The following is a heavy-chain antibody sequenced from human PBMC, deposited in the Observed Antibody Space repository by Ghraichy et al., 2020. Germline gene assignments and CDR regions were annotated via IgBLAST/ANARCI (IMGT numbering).Heavy chain of an antibody. CDR2: IYYSGST. V-gene: IGHV4-59*01. CDR1: GGSISSYY. CDR3: ARGKLFLEWIY. J-gene: IGHJ4*02. D-gene: IGHD3-3*01. Sequence: SETLSLTCTVSGGSISSYYWSWIRQPPGKGLEWLGYIYYSGSTNYNPSLKSRVTISVDTSKNQFSLKLRSVTAADTAVYYCARGKLFLEWIYWGQVTLVTVSS.